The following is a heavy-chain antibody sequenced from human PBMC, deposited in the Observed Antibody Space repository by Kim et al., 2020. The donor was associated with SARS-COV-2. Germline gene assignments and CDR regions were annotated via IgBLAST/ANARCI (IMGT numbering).Heavy chain of an antibody. CDR3: ATSRSITMIVDY. CDR1: GGSISSYY. D-gene: IGHD3-22*01. V-gene: IGHV4-59*01. CDR2: IYYSGST. J-gene: IGHJ4*02. Sequence: SETLSLTCTVSGGSISSYYWSWIRQPPGKGLEWIGYIYYSGSTNYNPSLKSRVTISVDTSKNQLSLKLSSVTAADTAVYYCATSRSITMIVDYWGQGTLVTVSS.